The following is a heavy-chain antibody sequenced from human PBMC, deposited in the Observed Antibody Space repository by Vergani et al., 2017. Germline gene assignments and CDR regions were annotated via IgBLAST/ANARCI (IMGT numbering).Heavy chain of an antibody. J-gene: IGHJ6*02. D-gene: IGHD3-22*01. Sequence: EVQLLESGGGLVQPGGSLRLSCAASGFTFSSYAMSWVRQAPGKGLEWVSAISGSGGSTYYADSVKGRFTISRDNSKNTLYLQMNSLRAEDMAVYYCARSYDSSGYYPNYGMDVWGQGTTVTVSS. CDR3: ARSYDSSGYYPNYGMDV. CDR1: GFTFSSYA. CDR2: ISGSGGST. V-gene: IGHV3-23*01.